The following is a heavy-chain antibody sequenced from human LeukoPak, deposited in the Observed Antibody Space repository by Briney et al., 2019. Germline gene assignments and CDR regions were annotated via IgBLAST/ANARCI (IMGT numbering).Heavy chain of an antibody. CDR3: ARDIVVVPAAIQPGAADY. CDR1: EFTFSSYA. Sequence: GRSLRLSCAASEFTFSSYAMHWVRQAPGKGLEWVAVISYDGSNKYYADSVKGRFTISRDNSKNTLYLQMNSLRAEDTAVYYCARDIVVVPAAIQPGAADYWGQGTLVTVSS. CDR2: ISYDGSNK. V-gene: IGHV3-30-3*01. D-gene: IGHD2-2*02. J-gene: IGHJ4*02.